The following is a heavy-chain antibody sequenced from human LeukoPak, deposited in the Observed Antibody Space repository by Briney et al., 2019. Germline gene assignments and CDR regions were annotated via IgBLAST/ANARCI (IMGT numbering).Heavy chain of an antibody. J-gene: IGHJ4*02. CDR2: ISSSSSYI. D-gene: IGHD5-12*01. CDR1: GFTFSSYS. V-gene: IGHV3-21*04. CDR3: AKHSRSVATILGLFDY. Sequence: GGSLRLSCAASGFTFSSYSMNWVRQAPGKGLEWVSSISSSSSYIYYADSVKGRFTISRDNAKNSLYLQMNSLRAEDTAVYYCAKHSRSVATILGLFDYWGQGTLVTVSS.